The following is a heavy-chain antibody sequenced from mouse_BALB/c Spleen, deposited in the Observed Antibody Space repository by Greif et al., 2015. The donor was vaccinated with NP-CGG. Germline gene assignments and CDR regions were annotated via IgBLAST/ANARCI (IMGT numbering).Heavy chain of an antibody. J-gene: IGHJ1*01. Sequence: EVKLVESGGGLVKPGGSLKLSCAASGFTFSSYAMSWVRQTPEKRLEWVATISSGGSYTYYPDSVKGRFTISRDNAKNTLYLQMSSLRSEDTAMYYCARPGYDHDWYFDVWGAGTTVTVSS. D-gene: IGHD2-4*01. V-gene: IGHV5-9-1*01. CDR2: ISSGGSYT. CDR3: ARPGYDHDWYFDV. CDR1: GFTFSSYA.